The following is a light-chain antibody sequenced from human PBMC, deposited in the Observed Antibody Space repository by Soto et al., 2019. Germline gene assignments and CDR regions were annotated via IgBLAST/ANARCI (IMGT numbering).Light chain of an antibody. CDR1: QSVSSSY. Sequence: EIVLTQSPGPLSLSPGERATLSCRASQSVSSSYLAWYQQKPGQAPRLLIYGASSRATGIPDRFSGSGSGTDFTLTISRLEPEDFAVCYCQQYGSSPRTFGQGTNLEIK. CDR3: QQYGSSPRT. CDR2: GAS. J-gene: IGKJ2*01. V-gene: IGKV3-20*01.